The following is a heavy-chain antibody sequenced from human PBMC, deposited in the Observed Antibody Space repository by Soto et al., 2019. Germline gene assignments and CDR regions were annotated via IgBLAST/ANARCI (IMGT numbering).Heavy chain of an antibody. D-gene: IGHD2-2*01. CDR3: ARDTRDCISTSCYSFDP. CDR1: EFTFISFA. V-gene: IGHV3-30-3*01. CDR2: ISYDGSNK. J-gene: IGHJ5*02. Sequence: PGLSLRLSCAASEFTFISFAMHWVRQAPGKGLEWVAVISYDGSNKYYADSVKGRFTISRDNSKNTLYLQMNSLRAEDTAVYYCARDTRDCISTSCYSFDPWGQGTLVTVSS.